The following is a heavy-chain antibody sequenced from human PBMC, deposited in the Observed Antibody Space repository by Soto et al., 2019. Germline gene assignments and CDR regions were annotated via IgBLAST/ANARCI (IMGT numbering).Heavy chain of an antibody. CDR3: ARGGNYCTNGVCYSIGSAGMDV. Sequence: SQTLSLTCAISGDSVSSNSAPWNWLRQSPSRSLECLGRTYYRSKWYNDYAVSVKSRITIIPDTSKNQFSLQLNSVTPEDTAVYYCARGGNYCTNGVCYSIGSAGMDVWGQGTTVTVSS. CDR1: GDSVSSNSAP. J-gene: IGHJ6*02. V-gene: IGHV6-1*01. D-gene: IGHD2-8*01. CDR2: TYYRSKWYN.